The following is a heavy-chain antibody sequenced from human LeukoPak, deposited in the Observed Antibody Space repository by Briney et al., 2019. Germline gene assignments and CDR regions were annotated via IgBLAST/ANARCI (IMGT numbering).Heavy chain of an antibody. CDR3: ARGDGSGWSGDY. Sequence: GGSLRLSCAAPGFTFSSYAMHWVRQAPGKGLEWVAVISYDGSNKYYADSVKGRFTISRDNSKNTLYLQMNSLRAEDTAVYYCARGDGSGWSGDYWGQGTLVTVSS. V-gene: IGHV3-30-3*01. D-gene: IGHD6-19*01. J-gene: IGHJ4*02. CDR2: ISYDGSNK. CDR1: GFTFSSYA.